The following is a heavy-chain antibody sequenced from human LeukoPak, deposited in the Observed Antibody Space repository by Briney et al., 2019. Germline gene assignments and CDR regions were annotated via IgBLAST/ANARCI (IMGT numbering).Heavy chain of an antibody. CDR3: AKSLGVGGYTRYKGFDQ. D-gene: IGHD3-16*02. CDR1: GFAFNSFA. V-gene: IGHV3-23*01. J-gene: IGHJ4*02. Sequence: GGSLRLSCAASGFAFNSFAMNWVRQAPGMGLEWVSSISNSDGSSHYADFVKGRFTISRDNSKNTLHLQMNSLRAEDTAVYYCAKSLGVGGYTRYKGFDQWGQGTLVTVSS. CDR2: ISNSDGSS.